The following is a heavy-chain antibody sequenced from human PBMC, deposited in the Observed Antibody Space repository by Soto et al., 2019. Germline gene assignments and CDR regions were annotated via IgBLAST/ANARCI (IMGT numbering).Heavy chain of an antibody. CDR1: GGSISSYY. D-gene: IGHD6-13*01. J-gene: IGHJ5*02. CDR3: ARSRIEAAGTVYH. CDR2: IYYSGST. V-gene: IGHV4-59*08. Sequence: QVQLQESGPGLVKPSETLSLTCTVSGGSISSYYWSWIRQPPGKGLEWIGYIYYSGSTNYNPSLKSRVTISVDTSKNQFSLKLSSVTAADTAVYYCARSRIEAAGTVYHWGQGTLATVSS.